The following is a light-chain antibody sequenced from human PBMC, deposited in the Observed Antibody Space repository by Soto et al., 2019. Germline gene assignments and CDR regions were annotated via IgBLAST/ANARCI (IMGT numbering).Light chain of an antibody. CDR2: EVS. J-gene: IGLJ1*01. CDR3: SSYTSSSTLV. Sequence: QSALTQPASVSGSPGQSITISCTGTSSDIGGYNFVSWYQQHPGKAPKVLIYEVSNRPSGVCNRFSGSKSGNTASLTISGLQADDEADYYCSSYTSSSTLVFGTGTKVTVL. V-gene: IGLV2-14*01. CDR1: SSDIGGYNF.